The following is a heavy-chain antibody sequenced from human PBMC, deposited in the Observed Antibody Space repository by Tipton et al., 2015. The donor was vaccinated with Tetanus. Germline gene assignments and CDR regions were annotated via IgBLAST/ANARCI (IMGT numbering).Heavy chain of an antibody. D-gene: IGHD2-2*01. V-gene: IGHV4-39*01. Sequence: LRLSCTVSGGSISSSYYYWGWIRQPPGKGLEWIGSLDYSGNTYYNSPLMSRVTISVDTSKNQFSLRLNSVTAVDTAVYYCAKSDRVTRTSWYFHDWGQGTLVTVSS. J-gene: IGHJ4*02. CDR3: AKSDRVTRTSWYFHD. CDR2: LDYSGNT. CDR1: GGSISSSYYY.